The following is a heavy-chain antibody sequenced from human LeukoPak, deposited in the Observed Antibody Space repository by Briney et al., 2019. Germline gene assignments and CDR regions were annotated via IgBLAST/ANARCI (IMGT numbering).Heavy chain of an antibody. CDR2: ISDDGRNK. Sequence: GGSLRLSCAASGFSFISYGMHWVRQAPGKGLEWVGVISDDGRNKKYADSVKGRFTISRDNAKNSLYLQMDSLRAEDTAVYHCATDSPETAAFDYWGQGTLVTVSS. V-gene: IGHV3-30*03. D-gene: IGHD1-1*01. J-gene: IGHJ4*02. CDR3: ATDSPETAAFDY. CDR1: GFSFISYG.